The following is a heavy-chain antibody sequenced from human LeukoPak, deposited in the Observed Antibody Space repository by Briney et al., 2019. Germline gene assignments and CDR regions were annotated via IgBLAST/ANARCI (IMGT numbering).Heavy chain of an antibody. CDR2: INPNSGGT. V-gene: IGHV1-2*04. Sequence: ASVKVSCKASGYTFTGYYMHWVRQAPGQGLEWMGWINPNSGGTNYAQKFQGWVTMTRDTSISTAYMELSRLRSDDTAVYYCARAPTVVVPAAMVNYYYYGMDVWGQGTTVTVSS. CDR3: ARAPTVVVPAAMVNYYYYGMDV. CDR1: GYTFTGYY. D-gene: IGHD2-2*01. J-gene: IGHJ6*02.